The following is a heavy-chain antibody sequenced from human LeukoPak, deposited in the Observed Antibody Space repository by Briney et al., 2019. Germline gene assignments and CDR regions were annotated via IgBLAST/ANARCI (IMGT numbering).Heavy chain of an antibody. V-gene: IGHV1-69*05. J-gene: IGHJ6*03. CDR2: IIPIFGTA. Sequence: SVKVSCKASGGTFSSYAISWVRQAPGQGLEWMGRIIPIFGTANYAQKFQGRVTITTDESTSTAYMELSSLRSEDTAVYYCARAIAFDYYYYYMDVWGKGTTVTVSS. CDR3: ARAIAFDYYYYYMDV. D-gene: IGHD3-3*02. CDR1: GGTFSSYA.